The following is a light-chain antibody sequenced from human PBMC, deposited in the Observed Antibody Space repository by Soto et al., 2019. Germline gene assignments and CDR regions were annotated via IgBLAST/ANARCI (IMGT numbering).Light chain of an antibody. CDR1: GSNIGRNY. CDR3: GTWDESLGAGV. J-gene: IGLJ2*01. CDR2: DDN. V-gene: IGLV1-51*01. Sequence: QSVLTQPASLSATPGEKVTISCSGRGSNIGRNYVSWYRQFPGTAPQLLIYDDNKRHSGVPDRLSGSRYGTSASLAIAGLQPGDEADYYCGTWDESLGAGVFGGGTTLTVL.